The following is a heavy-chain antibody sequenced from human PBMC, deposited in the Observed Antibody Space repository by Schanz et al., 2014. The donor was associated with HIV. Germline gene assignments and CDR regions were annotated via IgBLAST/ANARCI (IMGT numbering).Heavy chain of an antibody. CDR3: ARGYPGSPLKKTSYYFDY. D-gene: IGHD3-10*01. CDR1: GFTFSTYG. CDR2: ISYDGSNK. J-gene: IGHJ4*02. Sequence: QVQLVESGGGVVQPGRSLRLSCAASGFTFSTYGMHWVRQAPGKGLEWVAVISYDGSNKYYADSVKGRFTISRDNSKNTLSLHMNSLRAEDTALYYCARGYPGSPLKKTSYYFDYWGQGTLVTVSS. V-gene: IGHV3-30*03.